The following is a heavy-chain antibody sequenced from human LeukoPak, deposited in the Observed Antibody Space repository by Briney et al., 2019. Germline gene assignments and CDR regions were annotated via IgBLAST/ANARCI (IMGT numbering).Heavy chain of an antibody. CDR2: IYTSGST. CDR3: ARDRYYYDSSGYDPYFDY. Sequence: SETLSLTCTVSGGSINSYCWSWIRQPAGKGLEWIGRIYTSGSTNYNPSLKSRVTMSVDTSKNQFSLKLSSVTAADTAVYYCARDRYYYDSSGYDPYFDYWGQGTLVTVSS. V-gene: IGHV4-4*07. D-gene: IGHD3-22*01. CDR1: GGSINSYC. J-gene: IGHJ4*02.